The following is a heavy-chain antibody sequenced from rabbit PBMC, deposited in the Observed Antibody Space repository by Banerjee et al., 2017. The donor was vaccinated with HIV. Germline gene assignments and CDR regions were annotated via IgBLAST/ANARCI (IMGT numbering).Heavy chain of an antibody. CDR1: GFDFSSYG. J-gene: IGHJ4*01. CDR2: IDPVFRST. CDR3: VSYDDYGDRNL. D-gene: IGHD2-1*01. Sequence: KPGGSLKLSCKASGFDFSSYGVSWVRQAPGKGLEWIGYIDPVFRSTYYASWVNGRFTISSHNAQNTLYLQLNSLTAADTATYFCVSYDDYGDRNLWGQGTLVTVS. V-gene: IGHV1S7*01.